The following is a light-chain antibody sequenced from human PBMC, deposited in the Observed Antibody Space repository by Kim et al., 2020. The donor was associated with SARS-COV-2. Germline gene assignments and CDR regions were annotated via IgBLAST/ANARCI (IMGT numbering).Light chain of an antibody. J-gene: IGLJ2*01. Sequence: NAVNWYRQFPGRAPQLLVFYDDLRSSGVSDRFSGSRSGTSASLAITGLKSEDESDYYCSTWDDTLNGPVFGGGTRLTVL. CDR2: YDD. CDR3: STWDDTLNGPV. V-gene: IGLV1-36*01.